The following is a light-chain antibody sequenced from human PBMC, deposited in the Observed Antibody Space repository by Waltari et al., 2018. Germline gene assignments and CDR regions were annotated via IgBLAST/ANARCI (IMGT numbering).Light chain of an antibody. Sequence: DIVMTQSPLSLPVTPGEPASTSCRSSQSLLHSNGNTYLDWYLQKPGQSPQLLIHLGSNRASGVPDRFSGRGSGTDFTLKSSRVEAEDVGVYYCMQALQTPWTFGQGTKVEIK. CDR3: MQALQTPWT. J-gene: IGKJ1*01. CDR2: LGS. CDR1: QSLLHSNGNTY. V-gene: IGKV2-28*01.